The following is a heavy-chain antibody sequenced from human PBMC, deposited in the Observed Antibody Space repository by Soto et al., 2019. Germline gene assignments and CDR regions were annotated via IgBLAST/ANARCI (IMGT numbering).Heavy chain of an antibody. CDR1: RVAFSKFI. CDR3: AKVRYSSPIGCYYGMDV. J-gene: IGHJ6*02. CDR2: IIPICGAA. Sequence: QAQLEQSGGEVQKPGSSVKVSCKASRVAFSKFIVTWVRQAPGLGLEWVGGIIPICGAANYALKFQGRVTITEEKSTSTSYMEVNNLRPEDTAVYYCAKVRYSSPIGCYYGMDVWGQGTTVTVSS. V-gene: IGHV1-69*06. D-gene: IGHD6-19*01.